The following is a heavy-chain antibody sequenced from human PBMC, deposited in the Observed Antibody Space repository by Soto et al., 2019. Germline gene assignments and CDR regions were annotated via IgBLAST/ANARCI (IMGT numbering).Heavy chain of an antibody. CDR3: ATHPSTFGVVIGHYYGMDV. J-gene: IGHJ6*02. Sequence: SETLSLTCTVSGGSISSSSYYWGWIRQPPGKGLEWIGSIYYSGSTYYNPSLKSRVTISVKPSKNQFSLKLSSVTAADTAVYYCATHPSTFGVVIGHYYGMDVWGQGTTVTVSS. V-gene: IGHV4-39*01. CDR2: IYYSGST. CDR1: GGSISSSSYY. D-gene: IGHD3-3*01.